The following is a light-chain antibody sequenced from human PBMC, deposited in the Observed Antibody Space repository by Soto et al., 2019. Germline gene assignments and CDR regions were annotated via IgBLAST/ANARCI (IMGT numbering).Light chain of an antibody. CDR1: SSDVGGYNY. CDR2: EVS. Sequence: QSVLTQPPSASGSPGQSVTISCTGTSSDVGGYNYVSWYQQHPGKAPKLMIYEVSKRPSGVPDRFSGSKSGTSASLAISGLQAEDEADYFCQSFDTSLRGGVFGGGTKLTVL. V-gene: IGLV2-8*01. J-gene: IGLJ3*02. CDR3: QSFDTSLRGGV.